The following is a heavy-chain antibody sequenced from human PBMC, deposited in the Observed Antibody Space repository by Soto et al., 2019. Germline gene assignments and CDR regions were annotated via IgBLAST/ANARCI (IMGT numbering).Heavy chain of an antibody. CDR3: ARGAGGRIVGATVFDS. CDR1: GFTFSSYG. J-gene: IGHJ4*02. CDR2: ISSSASAI. D-gene: IGHD1-26*01. V-gene: IGHV3-48*02. Sequence: GGSLRLSCAASGFTFSSYGMHWVRQAPGKGLEWVSYISSSASAINYADSVKGRFTISRDNAQNSLYLQMNSLRDEDTAVYYCARGAGGRIVGATVFDSWGQGTLVTVSS.